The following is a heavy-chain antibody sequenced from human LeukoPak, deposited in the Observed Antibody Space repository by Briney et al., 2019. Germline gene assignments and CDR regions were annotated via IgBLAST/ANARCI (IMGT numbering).Heavy chain of an antibody. V-gene: IGHV4-59*01. Sequence: SETLSLTCTVSGGSISSYYWSWIRQPPGKGLEWIGYIYYSGSTNYNPSLKSRVTISVDTSKNQFSLKLSSVTAADTAVYYCARDQGYCSGGSCEGSFDYWGQGTLVTVSS. CDR1: GGSISSYY. CDR2: IYYSGST. CDR3: ARDQGYCSGGSCEGSFDY. J-gene: IGHJ4*02. D-gene: IGHD2-15*01.